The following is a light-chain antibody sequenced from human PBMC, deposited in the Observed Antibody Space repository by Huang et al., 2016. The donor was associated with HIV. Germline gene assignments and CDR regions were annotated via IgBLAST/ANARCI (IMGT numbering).Light chain of an antibody. CDR1: QSVSSN. CDR3: QQYDNGPIA. J-gene: IGKJ5*01. V-gene: IGKV3-15*01. CDR2: GAS. Sequence: EIVMTQSPATLSVSPGERATLPCRASQSVSSNLAWSQQKHGQAPRLLIYGASTRVPGVPARFSGSGSGTEFTLTISSLQSEDFAVYYCQQYDNGPIAFGQGTRLEI.